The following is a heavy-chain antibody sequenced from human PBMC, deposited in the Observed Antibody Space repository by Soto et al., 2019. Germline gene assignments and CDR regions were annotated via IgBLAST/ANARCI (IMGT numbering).Heavy chain of an antibody. CDR2: VYAGDSDT. Sequence: GESMKISCKGSGYSFTNSWLGWVSQQPGKGLEWMGIVYAGDSDTRYSPSFQGQVTISVGKSISTAYLQWSSLKASDTAVYYCARPARECNSPGCANWGQGTLVTVSS. V-gene: IGHV5-51*01. CDR1: GYSFTNSW. J-gene: IGHJ4*02. D-gene: IGHD2-2*01. CDR3: ARPARECNSPGCAN.